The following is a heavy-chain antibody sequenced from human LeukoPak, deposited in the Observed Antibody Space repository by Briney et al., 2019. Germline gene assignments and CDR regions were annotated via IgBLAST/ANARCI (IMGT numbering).Heavy chain of an antibody. Sequence: SETLSLTCTVSGGSISSYYWSWIRQPPGKGLEWIGYIYYSGSTNYNPSLKSRVTISVDTSKNQFSLKLSSVTAADTAVYYCAGRYCSGGSCSEWYYFDYWGQGTLVTVSS. D-gene: IGHD2-15*01. V-gene: IGHV4-59*08. CDR1: GGSISSYY. CDR2: IYYSGST. J-gene: IGHJ4*02. CDR3: AGRYCSGGSCSEWYYFDY.